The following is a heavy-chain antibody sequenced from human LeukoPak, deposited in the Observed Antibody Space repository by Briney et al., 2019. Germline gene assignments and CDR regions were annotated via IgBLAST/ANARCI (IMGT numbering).Heavy chain of an antibody. J-gene: IGHJ4*02. CDR2: ISSSSSYI. D-gene: IGHD3-3*01. CDR3: AKDRGLSSFGFDY. CDR1: GFTFSSYS. Sequence: GGSLRLSCAASGFTFSSYSMNWVRQAPGKGLEWVSSISSSSSYIYYADSVEGRFTISRDNSKNTLYLQMNSLRAEDTAVYYCAKDRGLSSFGFDYWGQGTLVTVSS. V-gene: IGHV3-21*01.